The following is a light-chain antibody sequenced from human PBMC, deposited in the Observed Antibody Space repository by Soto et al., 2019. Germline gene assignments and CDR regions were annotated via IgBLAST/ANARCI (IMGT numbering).Light chain of an antibody. CDR3: CSLTTTTSLV. CDR1: SSNIGSNT. Sequence: QSVLTQPPSASGTPGQRVTISCSGSSSNIGSNTVNWYQQLPGTAPKLIIYEVTNRPSGVSNRFSGSKSGNTASLTISGLQAEDEADYYCCSLTTTTSLVFGGGTKLTVL. CDR2: EVT. J-gene: IGLJ2*01. V-gene: IGLV1-44*01.